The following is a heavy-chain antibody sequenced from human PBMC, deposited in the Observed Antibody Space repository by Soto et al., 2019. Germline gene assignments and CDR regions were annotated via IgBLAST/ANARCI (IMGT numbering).Heavy chain of an antibody. CDR1: GGSISSYY. CDR2: IYYSGST. Sequence: PSETLSLTCTVSGGSISSYYWSWIRQPPGKGLERIGYIYYSGSTNYNPSLKSRVTISVDTSKNQFSLKLSSVTAADTAVYYCARDRIAVAQRGDYNWFDPWGQGTLVTVSS. CDR3: ARDRIAVAQRGDYNWFDP. D-gene: IGHD6-19*01. J-gene: IGHJ5*02. V-gene: IGHV4-59*01.